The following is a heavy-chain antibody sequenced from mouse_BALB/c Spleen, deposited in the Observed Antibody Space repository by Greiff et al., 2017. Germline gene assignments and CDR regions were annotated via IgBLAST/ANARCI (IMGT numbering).Heavy chain of an antibody. D-gene: IGHD2-1*01. Sequence: QVQLQQSAAELARPGASVKMSCKASGYTFTSYTMHWVNQRPGQGLEWIGYITPSSGYTEYNQKFKDKTTLTADKSSSTAYMQLSSLTSEDSAVYYCARSAYGNYEGYYAMDDWGQGTSVTVAS. CDR1: GYTFTSYT. CDR2: ITPSSGYT. V-gene: IGHV1-4*02. CDR3: ARSAYGNYEGYYAMDD. J-gene: IGHJ4*01.